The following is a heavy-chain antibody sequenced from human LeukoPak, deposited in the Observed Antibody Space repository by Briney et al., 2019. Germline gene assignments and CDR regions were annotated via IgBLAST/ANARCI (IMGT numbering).Heavy chain of an antibody. J-gene: IGHJ4*02. CDR1: GYTFTGYY. Sequence: ASVKVSCKASGYTFTGYYMHWVRQAPGQGLEWMGWINPNSGGTNYAQKFQGRVTMTRDTSISTAYMELSRLRSDDTAVYYCARRSGYSGSYFSYFDYWGQGTLVTVSS. CDR3: ARRSGYSGSYFSYFDY. CDR2: INPNSGGT. V-gene: IGHV1-2*02. D-gene: IGHD1-26*01.